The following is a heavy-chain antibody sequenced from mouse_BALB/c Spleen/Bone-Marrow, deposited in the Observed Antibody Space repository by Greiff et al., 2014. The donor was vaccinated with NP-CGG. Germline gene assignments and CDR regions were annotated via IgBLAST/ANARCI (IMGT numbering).Heavy chain of an antibody. Sequence: EVQLVESGAELVKPGASVKLPCTASGFNIKDTYMHWVKQRPEQGLEWIGRIDPANGNTKYDPKFQGKATITADTSSNTAYLQLSSLTSEDTAVYYCTRGYGNYALYYYAMDYWGQGTSVTVSS. CDR1: GFNIKDTY. CDR3: TRGYGNYALYYYAMDY. J-gene: IGHJ4*01. CDR2: IDPANGNT. V-gene: IGHV14-3*02. D-gene: IGHD2-10*02.